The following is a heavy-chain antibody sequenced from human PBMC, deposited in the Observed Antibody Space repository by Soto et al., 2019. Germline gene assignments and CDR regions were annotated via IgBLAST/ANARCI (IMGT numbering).Heavy chain of an antibody. CDR2: ISSSGSTI. CDR1: GFTFSDYY. D-gene: IGHD3-3*01. J-gene: IGHJ4*02. CDR3: ARDRSSWSGYYRRYYFDY. V-gene: IGHV3-11*01. Sequence: ESVGGLVKPGGSLRLSCAASGFTFSDYYMSWIRQAPGKGLEWVSYISSSGSTIYYADSVKGRFTISRDNAKNSLYLQMNSLRAEDTAVYYCARDRSSWSGYYRRYYFDYWGQGTLVTVSS.